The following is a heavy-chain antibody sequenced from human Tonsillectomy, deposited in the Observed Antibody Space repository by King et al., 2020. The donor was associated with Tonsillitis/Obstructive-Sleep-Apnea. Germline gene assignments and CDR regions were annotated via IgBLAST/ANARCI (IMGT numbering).Heavy chain of an antibody. CDR3: AKDNMITFGGVIIDI. CDR2: INWNSGFI. V-gene: IGHV3-9*01. D-gene: IGHD3-16*01. CDR1: GFNFNDYA. J-gene: IGHJ3*02. Sequence: VQLVESGGGLVQPGRSLRLSCAASGFNFNDYAMHWVRQAPGKGLEWVSGINWNSGFIGYADSVKGRFTISRDNAKNSLYLQMNSLRAEDTALYYCAKDNMITFGGVIIDIWGQGTMVTVSS.